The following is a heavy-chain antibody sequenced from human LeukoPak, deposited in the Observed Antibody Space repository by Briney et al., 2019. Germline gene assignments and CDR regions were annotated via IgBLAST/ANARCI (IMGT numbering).Heavy chain of an antibody. CDR3: ARQGDSSWGDYFDY. V-gene: IGHV4-31*03. CDR2: IYYSGST. J-gene: IGHJ4*02. CDR1: GGSISSGGYY. D-gene: IGHD6-13*01. Sequence: PSETLSLTCTVSGGSISSGGYYWSWIRQHPGKGLEWIGYIYYSGSTYYNPSLKSRVTISVDTSKNQFSLKLSSVTAADTAVYYCARQGDSSWGDYFDYWGQGTLVTVSS.